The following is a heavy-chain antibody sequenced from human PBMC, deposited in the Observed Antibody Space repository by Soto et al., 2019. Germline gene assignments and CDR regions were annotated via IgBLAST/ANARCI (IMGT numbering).Heavy chain of an antibody. V-gene: IGHV3-11*01. Sequence: QVQLVESGGGLVKAGGSLRLSCVASGFSFSDYDMSWIRQAPGKGLEWVSYITVGGSTIYYADSVKGRFTISRDDAKNSLYLQMNSRRAEDTAVYYCARNGGTFDPWGQGTLVTVSS. J-gene: IGHJ5*02. D-gene: IGHD7-27*01. CDR2: ITVGGSTI. CDR1: GFSFSDYD. CDR3: ARNGGTFDP.